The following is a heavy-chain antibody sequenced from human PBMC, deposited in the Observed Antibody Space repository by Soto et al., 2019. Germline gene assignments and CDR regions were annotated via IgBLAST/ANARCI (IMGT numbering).Heavy chain of an antibody. D-gene: IGHD2-2*03. CDR2: ISDSGST. V-gene: IGHV3-23*01. CDR3: AIVSNLGSCTRSSCLHYFDH. CDR1: GFTFNNYA. J-gene: IGHJ4*02. Sequence: GGSLRLSCAASGFTFNNYALSWVRQPPGEGLEWISTISDSGSTYYADSVKGRFIISRDNSRSTVYLQVYSLGAEDTALYFCAIVSNLGSCTRSSCLHYFDHWGQGTRVTVSS.